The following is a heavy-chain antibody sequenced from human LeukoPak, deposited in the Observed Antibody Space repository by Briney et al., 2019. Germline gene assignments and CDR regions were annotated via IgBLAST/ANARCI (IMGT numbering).Heavy chain of an antibody. V-gene: IGHV4-39*07. J-gene: IGHJ4*02. CDR2: IYYSGST. D-gene: IGHD6-13*01. Sequence: SETLSLTCTVSGGSISSSSYYWGWIRQPPGKGLEWIGSIYYSGSTYYNPSLKSRVTISVDTSKNQFSLKLSSVTAADTAVYYCARESRGQQPAYWGQGTLVTVSS. CDR1: GGSISSSSYY. CDR3: ARESRGQQPAY.